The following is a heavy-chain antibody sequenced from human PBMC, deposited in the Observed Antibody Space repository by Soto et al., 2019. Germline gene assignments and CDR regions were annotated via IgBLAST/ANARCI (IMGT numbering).Heavy chain of an antibody. CDR1: GFTFSSYG. V-gene: IGHV3-30*18. CDR2: ISYDGSNK. J-gene: IGHJ6*02. CDR3: AKDHGGFYGMDV. Sequence: QVQLVESGGGVVQPGRSLRLSCAASGFTFSSYGMHWVRQAPGKGLEWVAVISYDGSNKYYADSVKGRFTISRDNSKNTLYLQMNSLRAEDTAVYYCAKDHGGFYGMDVWGQGTTVTVSS. D-gene: IGHD3-3*01.